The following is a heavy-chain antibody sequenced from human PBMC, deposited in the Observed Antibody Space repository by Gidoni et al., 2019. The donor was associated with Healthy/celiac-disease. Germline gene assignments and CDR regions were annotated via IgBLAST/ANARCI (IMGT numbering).Heavy chain of an antibody. D-gene: IGHD3-10*01. J-gene: IGHJ6*02. CDR3: ARVYGSGSYRAKNYYYYGMDV. CDR2: IYYSGST. V-gene: IGHV4-39*07. Sequence: QLQLQESGPGLVKPSETLSLTCTVSGGSISSSSYYWGWIRQPPGKGLEWIGSIYYSGSTYYNPSLKRRVTISVDTSKNQFSLKLSSVTAADTAVYYCARVYGSGSYRAKNYYYYGMDVWGQGTTVTVSS. CDR1: GGSISSSSYY.